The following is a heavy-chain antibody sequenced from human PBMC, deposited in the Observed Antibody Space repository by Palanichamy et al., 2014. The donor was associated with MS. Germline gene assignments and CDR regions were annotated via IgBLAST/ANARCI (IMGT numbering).Heavy chain of an antibody. CDR2: LSDRGST. J-gene: IGHJ4*02. CDR3: SRGLGAEDN. Sequence: QVQLQQWGAGLLKPSETLSLTCAVCGGASSNYYWAWVRQPPGKGLEWIGELSDRGSTNYNPSLKSRVTVSLDTSKNYFSLKLTSMTAADTAVYFCSRGLGAEDNWGQGTLVTVSS. V-gene: IGHV4-34*01. CDR1: GGASSNYY.